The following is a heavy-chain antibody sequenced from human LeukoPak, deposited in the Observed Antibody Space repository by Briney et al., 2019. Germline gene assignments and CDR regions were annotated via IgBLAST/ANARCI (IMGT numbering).Heavy chain of an antibody. D-gene: IGHD3-10*01. V-gene: IGHV3-21*04. CDR3: VKDGDYYGSGKGFAAFDI. Sequence: GGSLRLSCAASGFTFSSYSMNWVRQAPGKGLEWVSSISSSSSYIYYADSVKGRFTISRDNSKNSLNLQMNSLRVEDTALYYCVKDGDYYGSGKGFAAFDIWGQGTMVTVSS. CDR2: ISSSSSYI. J-gene: IGHJ3*02. CDR1: GFTFSSYS.